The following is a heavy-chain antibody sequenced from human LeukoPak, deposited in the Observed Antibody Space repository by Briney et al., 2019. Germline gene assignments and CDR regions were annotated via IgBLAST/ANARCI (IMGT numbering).Heavy chain of an antibody. V-gene: IGHV3-66*01. CDR2: IYSGGGT. D-gene: IGHD2-2*01. Sequence: GGSLRLSCAASRFTVSSNSMSWVRQAPGKGLEWVSVIYSGGGTYYADSVKGRFTISRDNSKNTLYLQVNSLRVEDTAVYYCARAFSFGITYQYYFDYWGQGTLVTVSS. CDR1: RFTVSSNS. J-gene: IGHJ4*02. CDR3: ARAFSFGITYQYYFDY.